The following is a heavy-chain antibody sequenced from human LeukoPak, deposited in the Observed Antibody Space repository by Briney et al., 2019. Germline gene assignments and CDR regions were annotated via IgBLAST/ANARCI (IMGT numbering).Heavy chain of an antibody. CDR3: ARVPCLKFTNGVCYTSGYFDY. CDR1: GGSISSSSYY. D-gene: IGHD2-8*01. CDR2: IYYSGST. J-gene: IGHJ4*02. Sequence: KSSETLSLTCTVSGGSISSSSYYWGWIRQPPGKGLEWIGSIYYSGSTYYNPSLKSRVTISVDTSKNQFSLKLSSVTAADTAVYYCARVPCLKFTNGVCYTSGYFDYWGQGTLVTVSS. V-gene: IGHV4-39*07.